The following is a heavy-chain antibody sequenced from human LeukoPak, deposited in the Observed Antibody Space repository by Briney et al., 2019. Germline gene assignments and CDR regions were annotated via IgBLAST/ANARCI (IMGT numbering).Heavy chain of an antibody. CDR3: VSFYETY. J-gene: IGHJ4*02. Sequence: GGSLRLSCAASGNYWIHWVRQAPGKGLVWVSHINSDGSWTSYADSVKGRFTISKDNAKHTVYLQMNNLRAEDTAVYYCVSFYETYWGRGTLVTVSS. D-gene: IGHD2-2*01. CDR1: GNYW. V-gene: IGHV3-74*01. CDR2: INSDGSWT.